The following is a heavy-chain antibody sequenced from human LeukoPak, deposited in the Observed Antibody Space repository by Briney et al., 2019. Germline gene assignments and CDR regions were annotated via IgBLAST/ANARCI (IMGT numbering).Heavy chain of an antibody. D-gene: IGHD6-13*01. Sequence: ASVKVSCKASGYTFTSYGITWVRQAPGQGLEWMGWISGYNGNTNYAQKFQGRVTMTTDTSTSTAYMELRSLRSDDTAVYYCARAPGQQQLGDYWGQGTLVTVSS. CDR1: GYTFTSYG. J-gene: IGHJ4*02. CDR3: ARAPGQQQLGDY. V-gene: IGHV1-18*01. CDR2: ISGYNGNT.